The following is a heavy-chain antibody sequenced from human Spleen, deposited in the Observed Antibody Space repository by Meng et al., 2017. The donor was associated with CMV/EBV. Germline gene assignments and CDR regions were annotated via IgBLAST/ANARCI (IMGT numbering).Heavy chain of an antibody. CDR1: GGSISSSSYY. Sequence: SETLSLTCTVSGGSISSSSYYWGWIRQPPGKGLEWIGSIYYSGSTYYNPSLKSRVTISVDTSKNQFSLKLNSVTAADTAVYYCARGPGSYYFDYWGQGTLVTVSS. CDR2: IYYSGST. V-gene: IGHV4-39*07. J-gene: IGHJ4*02. D-gene: IGHD1-26*01. CDR3: ARGPGSYYFDY.